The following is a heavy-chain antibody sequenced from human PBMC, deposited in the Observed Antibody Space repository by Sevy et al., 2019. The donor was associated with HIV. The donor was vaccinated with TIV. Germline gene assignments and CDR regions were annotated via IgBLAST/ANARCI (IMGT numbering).Heavy chain of an antibody. CDR3: ARDLLIPATTDYFYYGMDV. V-gene: IGHV3-21*01. Sequence: GGSLRLSCAASGFTIRTYNMNWVRQAPGKGLEWVSSISSSSTYIYYADSVKGRFTISRDNAKNSLYLQMSSLRAEDTAVYYCARDLLIPATTDYFYYGMDVWGQGTTVTVSS. CDR2: ISSSSTYI. CDR1: GFTIRTYN. J-gene: IGHJ6*02. D-gene: IGHD2-15*01.